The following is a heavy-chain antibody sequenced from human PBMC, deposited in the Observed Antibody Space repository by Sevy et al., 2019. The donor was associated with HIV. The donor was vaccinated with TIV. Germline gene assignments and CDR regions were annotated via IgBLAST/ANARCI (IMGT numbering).Heavy chain of an antibody. Sequence: SETLSLTCTVSGGSISNYYRSWIRQPPGQGLEWIGYIRYSGTTSYNPSLKSQVTMSVNTSKNQFSLRLSSVTSADTAVYFYAWGSATYYYDSIALDYWGQGTLVTVSS. CDR1: GGSISNYY. CDR3: AWGSATYYYDSIALDY. J-gene: IGHJ4*02. CDR2: IRYSGTT. V-gene: IGHV4-59*01. D-gene: IGHD3-22*01.